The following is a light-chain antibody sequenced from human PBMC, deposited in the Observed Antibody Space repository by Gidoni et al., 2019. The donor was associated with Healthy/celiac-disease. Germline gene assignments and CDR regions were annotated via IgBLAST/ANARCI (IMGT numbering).Light chain of an antibody. Sequence: ELVLTQSPGTLSLSPGERATLSCRASQSVSSSYLAWYQQKPGQAPRLLIYGASSRATGIPDRFSGSGSGTDFTLTISRLEPEDFAVYYCQQYGSSPYGFXXXTKLEIK. CDR3: QQYGSSPYG. V-gene: IGKV3-20*01. CDR1: QSVSSSY. CDR2: GAS. J-gene: IGKJ2*03.